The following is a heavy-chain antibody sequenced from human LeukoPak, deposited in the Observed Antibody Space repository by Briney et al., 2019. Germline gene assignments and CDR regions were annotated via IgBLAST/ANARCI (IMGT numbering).Heavy chain of an antibody. CDR3: ARGWLESGFDY. Sequence: TSQTLSLTCAISGDSVSNNDGGGNWFRQSPSRGLEWLGGTYYNSKRYNDYAASVKSRMTINPDTSKNHFSLQLSSLTPEATAVYYCARGWLESGFDYWGQGTLVTVSS. CDR1: GDSVSNNDGG. V-gene: IGHV6-1*01. CDR2: TYYNSKRYN. J-gene: IGHJ4*02. D-gene: IGHD5-24*01.